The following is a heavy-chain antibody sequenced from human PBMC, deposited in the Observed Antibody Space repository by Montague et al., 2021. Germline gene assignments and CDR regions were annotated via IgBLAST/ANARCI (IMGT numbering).Heavy chain of an antibody. V-gene: IGHV4-39*01. J-gene: IGHJ5*02. CDR1: GGSISRSSYY. CDR3: TRPGGYCTNDTCYFGFAP. Sequence: SETRSLTCTVSGGSISRSSYYWGWIRQPPGKGLEWIVSHYSSGSTYYNPSLKSRVTISADTSKNQFSLKLSSVTAADTAVYYRTRPGGYCTNDTCYFGFAPWGQGILVTVSS. CDR2: HYSSGST. D-gene: IGHD2-8*01.